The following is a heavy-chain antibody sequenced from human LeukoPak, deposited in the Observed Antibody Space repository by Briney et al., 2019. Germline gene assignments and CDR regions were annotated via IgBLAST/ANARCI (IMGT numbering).Heavy chain of an antibody. D-gene: IGHD2-15*01. V-gene: IGHV7-4-1*02. Sequence: ASVKVSCKASGYTFTSYAMNWVRQAPGQGLEWMGWINTNTGNPTYAQGFTGRFVFSLDTSVSTAYLQISSLKAEDAAVYYCARHCSGGSCNYYGMDVWGQGTTVTVSS. CDR1: GYTFTSYA. CDR2: INTNTGNP. J-gene: IGHJ6*02. CDR3: ARHCSGGSCNYYGMDV.